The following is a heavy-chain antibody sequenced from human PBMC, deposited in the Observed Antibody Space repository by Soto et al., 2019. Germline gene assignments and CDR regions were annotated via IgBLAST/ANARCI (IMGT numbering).Heavy chain of an antibody. Sequence: PSVTISLTSAVDGGSFSGYYWSWIRQPPGKGLEWIGYINYSGNTNYNPSLKSRVTMSVDTSKNQFSLKLSSVTAADTAVYYCARSNWYSEYWGQGTLVTVSS. D-gene: IGHD7-27*01. CDR2: INYSGNT. V-gene: IGHV4-34*10. CDR1: GGSFSGYY. J-gene: IGHJ4*02. CDR3: ARSNWYSEY.